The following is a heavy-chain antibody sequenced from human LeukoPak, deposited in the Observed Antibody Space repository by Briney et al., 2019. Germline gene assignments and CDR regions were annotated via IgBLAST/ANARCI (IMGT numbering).Heavy chain of an antibody. Sequence: SETLSLTCTVSGDSVNSGDYYWSWIRQPPGKGLEWIGYIYYSGTTYYNPSLKSRVSVSIDMSKNQFSLTLTSVTAADTALYYCATIEAPTLLGFDSWGQGALVTVSS. D-gene: IGHD5-24*01. J-gene: IGHJ5*01. CDR1: GDSVNSGDYY. V-gene: IGHV4-30-4*01. CDR3: ATIEAPTLLGFDS. CDR2: IYYSGTT.